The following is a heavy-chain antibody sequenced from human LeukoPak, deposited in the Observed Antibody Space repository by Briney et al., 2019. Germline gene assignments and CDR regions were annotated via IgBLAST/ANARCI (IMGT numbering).Heavy chain of an antibody. CDR3: ARGGVLRFLEWDYNWFDP. CDR1: GYTFTCYD. CDR2: MNPNSGNA. J-gene: IGHJ5*02. Sequence: GSSVKVSCKASGYTFTCYDINWVRQATGQGLEWMGWMNPNSGNAGYAQKFQGRVTITRNTSISTAYMELSSLRSEDTAVYYCARGGVLRFLEWDYNWFDPWGQGTLVTVSS. V-gene: IGHV1-8*03. D-gene: IGHD3-3*01.